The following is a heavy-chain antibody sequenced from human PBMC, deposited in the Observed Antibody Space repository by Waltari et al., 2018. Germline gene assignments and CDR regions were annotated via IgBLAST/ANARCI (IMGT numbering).Heavy chain of an antibody. D-gene: IGHD1-1*01. J-gene: IGHJ5*02. CDR2: ISAYNGKT. V-gene: IGHV1-18*01. Sequence: QIQLVQSGGEVKKPGASVNVSCKASGYMFRNFGIFWVRQGPGQGREYMGCISAYNGKTNYAQNFQGRLTLTTDTSASTAYMELSSLTSDDTAVYFCARDRRDDNNSVRWLDPWGQGTLVTVSS. CDR1: GYMFRNFG. CDR3: ARDRRDDNNSVRWLDP.